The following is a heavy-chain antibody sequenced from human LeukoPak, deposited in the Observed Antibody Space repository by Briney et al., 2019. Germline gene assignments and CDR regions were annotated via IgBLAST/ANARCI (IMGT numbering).Heavy chain of an antibody. CDR2: INPSGGST. V-gene: IGHV1-46*01. D-gene: IGHD1-1*01. J-gene: IGHJ3*02. Sequence: ASVNVSCTASGYTFTSYYIHWVRQAPGQGLEWMGIINPSGGSTSYAQKFQGRVTMTRDTTTSTVYMELTSLRSEDTAVYYCARGYNWKNAFDIWGQGTMVTVSS. CDR1: GYTFTSYY. CDR3: ARGYNWKNAFDI.